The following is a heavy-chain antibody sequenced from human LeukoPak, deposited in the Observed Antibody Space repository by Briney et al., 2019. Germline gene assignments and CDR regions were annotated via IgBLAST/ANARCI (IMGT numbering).Heavy chain of an antibody. Sequence: GGSLRLSCAASGFTFSSYSMNWVRQAPGKGLEWVSSISSSSGYIYYADSVKGRFTISRDNAKNSLYLRMNSLRAEDTAVYYCARGGLDDILDYWGQGTLVTVSS. CDR3: ARGGLDDILDY. V-gene: IGHV3-21*01. CDR1: GFTFSSYS. D-gene: IGHD3-9*01. J-gene: IGHJ4*02. CDR2: ISSSSGYI.